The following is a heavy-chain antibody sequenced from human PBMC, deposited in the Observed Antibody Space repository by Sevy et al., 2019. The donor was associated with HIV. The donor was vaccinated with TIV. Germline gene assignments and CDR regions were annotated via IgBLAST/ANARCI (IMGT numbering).Heavy chain of an antibody. J-gene: IGHJ4*02. D-gene: IGHD1-20*01. V-gene: IGHV3-30*02. CDR2: IRSRGDNQ. CDR1: GFTFSNYD. CDR3: SRESIDYNIPFEY. Sequence: GESLKISCAASGFTFSNYDMHWVRQTPGKGLEWVVLIRSRGDNQYYADSVKGRFTVSRDNSKNTLYLLMNSLRGEDTAVYYCSRESIDYNIPFEYWGQGTLVTVSS.